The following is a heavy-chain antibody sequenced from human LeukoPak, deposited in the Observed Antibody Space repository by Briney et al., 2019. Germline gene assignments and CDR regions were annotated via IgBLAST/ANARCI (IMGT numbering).Heavy chain of an antibody. CDR1: GFTFNTYA. V-gene: IGHV3-21*01. Sequence: GGSLRLSCAASGFTFNTYAMSWVRQAPGKGLEWVSSISSSSSYIYYADSVKGRFTISRDNAKKSLYLQMNSLRAEDTAVYFCGRDTDFDYWGQGTLVTVSS. CDR2: ISSSSSYI. J-gene: IGHJ4*02. CDR3: GRDTDFDY.